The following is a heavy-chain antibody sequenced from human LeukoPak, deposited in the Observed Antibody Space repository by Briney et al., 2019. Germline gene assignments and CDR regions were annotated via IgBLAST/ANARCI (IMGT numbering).Heavy chain of an antibody. CDR2: IYHSGST. Sequence: SETLSLTCAVSGYSISSGYYWGWIRQPPGKGLEWIGSIYHSGSTYYNPSLKSRVTISVDTSKNQFSLKLSSVTAADTAVYYRARLQVVTPFDYWGQGTLVTVSS. V-gene: IGHV4-38-2*01. D-gene: IGHD4-23*01. CDR3: ARLQVVTPFDY. CDR1: GYSISSGYY. J-gene: IGHJ4*02.